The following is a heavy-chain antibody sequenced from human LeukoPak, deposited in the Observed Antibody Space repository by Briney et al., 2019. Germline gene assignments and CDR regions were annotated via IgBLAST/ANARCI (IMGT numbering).Heavy chain of an antibody. Sequence: PGRSLRLSCAASGFTFDDYAMHWVRQAPGKGLEWVSGISWNSGSIGYADSVKGRFTISRDNAKNSLYLQMNSLRAEDTASYYCAKDILPHGYSYGPYYFDYWGQGTLVTVSS. J-gene: IGHJ4*02. D-gene: IGHD5-18*01. V-gene: IGHV3-9*01. CDR1: GFTFDDYA. CDR3: AKDILPHGYSYGPYYFDY. CDR2: ISWNSGSI.